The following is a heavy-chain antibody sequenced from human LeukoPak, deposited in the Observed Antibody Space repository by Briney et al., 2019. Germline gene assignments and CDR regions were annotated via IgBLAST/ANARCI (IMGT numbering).Heavy chain of an antibody. CDR3: AADRKIIEPNDSYYYAMDV. Sequence: SETLSLTCTVSGGSISSSSYYWGWIRQPPGKGLEWIGSIYYSGSTYYNPSLKSRVTISFDTSKNQLHLQLTSVTAADSALHYCAADRKIIEPNDSYYYAMDVWGQGTSVTVSS. J-gene: IGHJ6*02. CDR1: GGSISSSSYY. V-gene: IGHV4-39*06. D-gene: IGHD2-8*01. CDR2: IYYSGST.